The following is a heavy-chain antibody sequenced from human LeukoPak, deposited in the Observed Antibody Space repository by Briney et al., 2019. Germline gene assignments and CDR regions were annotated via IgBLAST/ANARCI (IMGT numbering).Heavy chain of an antibody. V-gene: IGHV1-69*13. D-gene: IGHD4/OR15-4a*01. Sequence: SVKVSCKASGGTFSSYAISWVRQAPGQGLEWMGGIIPIFGTANYAQKFQGRVTITADESTSTAYMELSSLGSEDTAVYYCAREYLDYQPHGWFDPWGQGTLVTVSS. CDR1: GGTFSSYA. CDR2: IIPIFGTA. CDR3: AREYLDYQPHGWFDP. J-gene: IGHJ5*02.